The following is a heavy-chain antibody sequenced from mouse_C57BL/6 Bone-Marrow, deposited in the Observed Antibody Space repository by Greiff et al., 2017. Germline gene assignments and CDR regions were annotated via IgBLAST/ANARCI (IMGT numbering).Heavy chain of an antibody. J-gene: IGHJ3*01. CDR2: IWGVGST. Sequence: VKLMESGPGLVAPSQSLSITCTVSGFSLTSYGVDWVRQSPGKGLEWLGVIWGVGSTNYNSALKSRLSISKDNSKSQVFLKMNSLQTDDTAMYYCASYDYDGGCAYWGQGTLVTVSA. D-gene: IGHD2-4*01. V-gene: IGHV2-6*01. CDR3: ASYDYDGGCAY. CDR1: GFSLTSYG.